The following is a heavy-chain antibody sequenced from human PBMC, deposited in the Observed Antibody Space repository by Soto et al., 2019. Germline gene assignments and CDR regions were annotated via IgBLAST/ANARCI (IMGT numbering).Heavy chain of an antibody. V-gene: IGHV3-7*01. J-gene: IGHJ3*02. D-gene: IGHD1-20*01. CDR1: GFTFSSYW. CDR2: IKQDGSEK. CDR3: AAYNTSRHAAFDI. Sequence: HPGGSLRLSCAASGFTFSSYWMSWVRQPPGKGLEWVANIKQDGSEKYYVDSVKGRFTLSRDNAKNSLHLQMDSLRAEDTAVYFCAAYNTSRHAAFDIWGRGTLVTVSS.